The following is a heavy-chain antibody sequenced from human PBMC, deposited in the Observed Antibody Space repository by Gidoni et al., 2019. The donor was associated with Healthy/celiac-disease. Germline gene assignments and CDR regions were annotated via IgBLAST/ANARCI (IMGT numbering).Heavy chain of an antibody. CDR3: TTGNSGSYCGEVDY. D-gene: IGHD1-26*01. Sequence: EVQLVESGGGLVKPGGSLRLSCAASGFTFSNAWMSWVRQAPGKGLEWVGRIKSKTDGGTTDYAAPVKGRFTISRDDSKNTLYLQMNSLKTEDTAVYYCTTGNSGSYCGEVDYWGQGTLVTVSS. J-gene: IGHJ4*02. CDR1: GFTFSNAW. CDR2: IKSKTDGGTT. V-gene: IGHV3-15*01.